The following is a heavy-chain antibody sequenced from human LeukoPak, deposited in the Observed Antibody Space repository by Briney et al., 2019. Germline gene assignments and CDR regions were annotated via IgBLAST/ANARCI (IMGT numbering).Heavy chain of an antibody. D-gene: IGHD6-6*01. CDR1: GFTFSSYG. V-gene: IGHV3-30*19. CDR3: ARSGSSSSLRYFDY. Sequence: GRSLRLSCAAPGFTFSSYGMHWVRQAPGKGLEWVAVISYDGSNNYYADSVKGRFTISRDNSKNTLYLQMNSLRVEDTAVYYCARSGSSSSLRYFDYWGQGTLVTVSS. CDR2: ISYDGSNN. J-gene: IGHJ4*02.